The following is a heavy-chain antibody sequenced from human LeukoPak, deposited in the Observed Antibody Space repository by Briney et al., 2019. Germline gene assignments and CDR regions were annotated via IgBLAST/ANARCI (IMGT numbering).Heavy chain of an antibody. CDR1: GFTFSSYA. CDR3: ARDLGLYFDILTGPNYGMDV. CDR2: ISYDGSNK. V-gene: IGHV3-30-3*01. D-gene: IGHD3-9*01. Sequence: GGSLRLSCAASGFTFSSYAMHWVRQAPGKGLEWVAVISYDGSNKYYADSVKGRFTISRDNSKNTLYLQMNSLRAEDTAVYYCARDLGLYFDILTGPNYGMDVWGQGTTVTVSS. J-gene: IGHJ6*02.